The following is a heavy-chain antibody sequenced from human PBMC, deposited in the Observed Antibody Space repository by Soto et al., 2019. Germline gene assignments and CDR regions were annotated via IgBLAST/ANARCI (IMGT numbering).Heavy chain of an antibody. CDR3: AREGSAIFGVVTDY. J-gene: IGHJ4*02. V-gene: IGHV1-18*01. CDR2: ISAYNGNT. D-gene: IGHD3-3*01. Sequence: ASVKVSCKASGYTFTIYGISWVRQAPGQGLEWMGWISAYNGNTNYAQKLQGRVTMTTGTSTSTAYMELRSLRSDDTAVYYCAREGSAIFGVVTDYWGQGTLVTVSS. CDR1: GYTFTIYG.